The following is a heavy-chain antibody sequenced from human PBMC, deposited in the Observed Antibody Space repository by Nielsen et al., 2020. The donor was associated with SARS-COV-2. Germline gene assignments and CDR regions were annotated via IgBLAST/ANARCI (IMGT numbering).Heavy chain of an antibody. CDR2: ISPYSGGT. CDR1: GYTFTSDE. V-gene: IGHV1-2*06. D-gene: IGHD3/OR15-3a*01. CDR3: ARARATIFGLVMSYGMDV. Sequence: ASVKVSCKASGYTFTSDEINWVRQATGQGLEWMGRISPYSGGTNYAQKFQGTVTMTRDASISTVYMELTSDDTAVYYCARARATIFGLVMSYGMDVWGQGTTVAVPS. J-gene: IGHJ6*02.